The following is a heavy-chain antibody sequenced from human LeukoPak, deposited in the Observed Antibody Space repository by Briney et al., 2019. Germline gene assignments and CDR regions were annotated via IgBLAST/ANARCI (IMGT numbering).Heavy chain of an antibody. CDR1: GGSISSSSYY. V-gene: IGHV4-61*05. D-gene: IGHD6-19*01. Sequence: PSETLSLTCIVSGGSISSSSYYWGWIRQPPGKGLEWIGYIYYSGSTNYNPSLKSRVTISVDTSKNQFSLKLSSVTAADTAVYYCASTAGPNSSGWYGYYYYYGMDVWGQGTTVTVSS. CDR2: IYYSGST. J-gene: IGHJ6*02. CDR3: ASTAGPNSSGWYGYYYYYGMDV.